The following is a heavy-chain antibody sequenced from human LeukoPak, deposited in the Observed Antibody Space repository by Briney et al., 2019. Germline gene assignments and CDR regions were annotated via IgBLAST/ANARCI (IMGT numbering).Heavy chain of an antibody. D-gene: IGHD6-13*01. CDR2: INKDGSSS. Sequence: GSLRLSCAASGFTFTTSWMHWVRQAPGKGLVWVSRINKDGSSSNYADSVKGRFTISRDNAKNTLYLQMNSLRIEDTAVYYCAAATAAAGASNGMDVWGQGTTVTVSS. CDR3: AAATAAAGASNGMDV. CDR1: GFTFTTSW. J-gene: IGHJ6*02. V-gene: IGHV3-74*01.